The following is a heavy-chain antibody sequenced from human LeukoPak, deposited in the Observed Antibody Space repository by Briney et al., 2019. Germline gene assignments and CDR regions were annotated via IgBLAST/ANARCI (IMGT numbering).Heavy chain of an antibody. J-gene: IGHJ1*01. Sequence: DSVKGRFTISRDNSKNTLSLQMNDLGAEDTAVYYCAKDDSSGTRFFQHWGQGTLVTVSS. D-gene: IGHD3-22*01. CDR3: AKDDSSGTRFFQH. V-gene: IGHV3-33*06.